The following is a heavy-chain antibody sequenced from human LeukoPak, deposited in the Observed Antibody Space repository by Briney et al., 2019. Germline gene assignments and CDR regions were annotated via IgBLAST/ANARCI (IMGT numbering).Heavy chain of an antibody. Sequence: PGGSLRLSYAASGFTFSTYAMHWVRQAPGKGLEWVAVISYDGSSKYYADSVKGRFTISRDNSKNTLYLQMNSLRAEDTAVYYCAKDFFHRKYFDWDPGHFDYWGQGTLVTVSS. V-gene: IGHV3-30*04. CDR3: AKDFFHRKYFDWDPGHFDY. D-gene: IGHD3-9*01. J-gene: IGHJ4*02. CDR1: GFTFSTYA. CDR2: ISYDGSSK.